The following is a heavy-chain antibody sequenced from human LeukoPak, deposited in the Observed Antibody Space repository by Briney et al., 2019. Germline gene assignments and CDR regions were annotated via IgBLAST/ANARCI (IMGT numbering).Heavy chain of an antibody. Sequence: SETLSLTCTVSGGSVSSGSYYWSWIRQPPGKGLEWIGYIYCSGSTNYNPSLKSRVTISVDTSKNQFSRKLSSVTAADTAVYYCARDRVVRGVIILYGMDVWGQGTTVTVSS. J-gene: IGHJ6*02. CDR1: GGSVSSGSYY. CDR2: IYCSGST. D-gene: IGHD3-10*01. V-gene: IGHV4-61*01. CDR3: ARDRVVRGVIILYGMDV.